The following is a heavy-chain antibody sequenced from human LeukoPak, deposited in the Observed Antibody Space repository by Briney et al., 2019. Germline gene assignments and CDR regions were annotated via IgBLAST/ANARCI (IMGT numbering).Heavy chain of an antibody. V-gene: IGHV4-59*08. Sequence: PSETLSLTCTVSGGSINSYYWSWIRQPPGKGLEWIGYIYYSGSTNYNPSLKSRVTISVDTSKNQFSLKLSSVTAADTAVYYCARQVVPAASFDYWGQGTLVTVSS. CDR3: ARQVVPAASFDY. D-gene: IGHD2-2*01. CDR1: GGSINSYY. CDR2: IYYSGST. J-gene: IGHJ4*02.